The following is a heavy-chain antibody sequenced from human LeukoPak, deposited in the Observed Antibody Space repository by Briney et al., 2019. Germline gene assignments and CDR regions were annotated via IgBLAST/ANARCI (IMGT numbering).Heavy chain of an antibody. CDR3: AKGGGFWSGYTESGAFDI. J-gene: IGHJ3*02. V-gene: IGHV3-30*02. CDR1: GFTFSSYG. CDR2: IRYDGSNK. D-gene: IGHD3-3*01. Sequence: GGSLRLSCAASGFTFSSYGMHWVRQAPGKGLEWVAFIRYDGSNKYYADSVKGRFAISRDNSKNTLYLQMNSLRAEDTAVYYRAKGGGFWSGYTESGAFDIWGQGTMVTVSS.